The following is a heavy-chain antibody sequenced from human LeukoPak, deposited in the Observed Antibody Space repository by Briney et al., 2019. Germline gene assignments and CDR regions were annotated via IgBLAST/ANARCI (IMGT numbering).Heavy chain of an antibody. CDR1: GFTFSSYS. D-gene: IGHD3-9*01. V-gene: IGHV3-21*01. Sequence: GGPLRLSCAASGFTFSSYSMNWVRQAPGKGLEWFLSISSRSGYIYYADSVKGRFTISRDNAKNSLYLQMNSLRAEDTAVYYCARALETTEYYDILTGPPWDYYFDYWGQGTLVTVSS. CDR2: ISSRSGYI. J-gene: IGHJ4*02. CDR3: ARALETTEYYDILTGPPWDYYFDY.